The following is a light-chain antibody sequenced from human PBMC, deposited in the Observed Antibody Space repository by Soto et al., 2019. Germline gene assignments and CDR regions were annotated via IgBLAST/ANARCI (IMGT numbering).Light chain of an antibody. CDR3: QQYGSSPPLT. CDR1: QSVNSNY. Sequence: EIVLTQSPGTLSLSPGDRATLSCRASQSVNSNYLAWYQQKPGQAPRLLIYGASSRATGIPDRFRGSGSGTDFTLTISRLEPEDFAVYYCQQYGSSPPLTFGGGTKVEIK. J-gene: IGKJ4*01. V-gene: IGKV3-20*01. CDR2: GAS.